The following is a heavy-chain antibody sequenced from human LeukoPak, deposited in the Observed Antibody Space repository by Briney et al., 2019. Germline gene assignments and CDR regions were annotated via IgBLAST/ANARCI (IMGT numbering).Heavy chain of an antibody. V-gene: IGHV4-61*02. J-gene: IGHJ4*02. CDR1: SGSISSGSYY. Sequence: SETLSLTCTVSSGSISSGSYYWSWNRQPAGKELEWIGRISKTGSTSYNPFLMSRVTMSVDTSNNQFSLRLSSATAADTAVYYCGRGVVGATALGYWGQGILVTVAS. D-gene: IGHD1-26*01. CDR2: ISKTGST. CDR3: GRGVVGATALGY.